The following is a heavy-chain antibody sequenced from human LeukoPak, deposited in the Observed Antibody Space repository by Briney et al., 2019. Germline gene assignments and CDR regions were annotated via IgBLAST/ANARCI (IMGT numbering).Heavy chain of an antibody. CDR2: ISGSGGST. Sequence: GGSLRLSCAAPGFTFSSYAMSWVRQAPGKGPEWVSTISGSGGSTNYADSVKGRFTISRDNSKSTLYVQMNSLRAEDTAVYYCAKHQQIYGDSLMDVWGQGTTVTVSS. CDR1: GFTFSSYA. CDR3: AKHQQIYGDSLMDV. D-gene: IGHD4-17*01. V-gene: IGHV3-23*01. J-gene: IGHJ6*02.